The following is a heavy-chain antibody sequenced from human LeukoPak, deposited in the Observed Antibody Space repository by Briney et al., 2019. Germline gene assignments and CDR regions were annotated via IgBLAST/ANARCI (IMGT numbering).Heavy chain of an antibody. CDR2: ISYDGSNK. CDR1: EFTFSTYW. V-gene: IGHV3-30*03. CDR3: ARDHYDSSGYSCY. D-gene: IGHD3-22*01. J-gene: IGHJ4*02. Sequence: GGSLRLSCAASEFTFSTYWMHWVRQAPGEGLEWVAVISYDGSNKYYADSVKGRFTISRDNSKNTLYLQMNSLRAEDTAVYYRARDHYDSSGYSCYWGQGTLVTVSS.